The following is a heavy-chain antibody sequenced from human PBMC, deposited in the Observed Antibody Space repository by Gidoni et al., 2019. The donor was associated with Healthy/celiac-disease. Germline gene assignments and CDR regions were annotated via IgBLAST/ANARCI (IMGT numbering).Heavy chain of an antibody. CDR2: ISGSGGST. Sequence: EVQLLESGGGLVQPGGSLRLACAASGFTFRSYAMSWVRQAPGKGLEWVAAISGSGGSTYYADSVKGRFTISRDNSKNTLYLQMNSLRAEDTAVYYCAKALDGPVAGFDYWGQGTLVTVSS. V-gene: IGHV3-23*01. J-gene: IGHJ4*02. D-gene: IGHD6-19*01. CDR3: AKALDGPVAGFDY. CDR1: GFTFRSYA.